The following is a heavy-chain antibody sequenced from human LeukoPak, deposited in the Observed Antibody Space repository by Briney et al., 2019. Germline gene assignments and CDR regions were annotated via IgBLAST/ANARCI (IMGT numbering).Heavy chain of an antibody. D-gene: IGHD2-15*01. CDR1: GFTFSSYS. CDR3: AREYCSGGSCYRRQYYFDY. Sequence: QPGGSLRLSCAASGFTFSSYSTNWVRQAPGKGLEWVSILYSGGGTDYADSVKGRFTISRDNSKNTLYLGMNSLRVEDTAVYYCAREYCSGGSCYRRQYYFDYWGQGTLVTVSS. CDR2: LYSGGGT. J-gene: IGHJ4*02. V-gene: IGHV3-53*01.